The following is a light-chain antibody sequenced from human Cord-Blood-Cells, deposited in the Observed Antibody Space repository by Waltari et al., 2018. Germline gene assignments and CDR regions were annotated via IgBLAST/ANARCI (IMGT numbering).Light chain of an antibody. CDR3: QQYGSSPRT. V-gene: IGKV3-20*01. Sequence: DIVLTPSPGTLSLSPGERAPLSCRASQSVSSSYLAWYQQKPGQAPRLLIYGASSRATGIPDRFSGSGSGTDFTLTISRLEPEDFAVYYCQQYGSSPRTFGQGTKVEIK. CDR2: GAS. CDR1: QSVSSSY. J-gene: IGKJ1*01.